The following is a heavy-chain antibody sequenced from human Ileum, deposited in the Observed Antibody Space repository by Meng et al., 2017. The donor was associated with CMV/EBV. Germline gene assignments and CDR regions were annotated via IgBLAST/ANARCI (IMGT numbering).Heavy chain of an antibody. V-gene: IGHV4-4*07. CDR1: GTSIPGYY. Sequence: VQLQESGPGLVKPSETLSLTCTVSGTSIPGYYWSWIRQSDAKGLEWIGRIYTSGSTNYNPSLHSRVSMSIDTSKNQFSLKLRSVTAADTAVYYCAREGSTVHWGQGTLVTVSS. J-gene: IGHJ4*02. CDR3: AREGSTVH. CDR2: IYTSGST. D-gene: IGHD4-11*01.